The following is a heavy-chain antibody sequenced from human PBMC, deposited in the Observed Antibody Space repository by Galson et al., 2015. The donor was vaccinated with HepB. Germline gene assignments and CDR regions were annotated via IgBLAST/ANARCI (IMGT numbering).Heavy chain of an antibody. D-gene: IGHD2-2*01. Sequence: SLRLSCAASGFTFSSYAMHWVRQAPGKGLEWVAVISYDGSNKYYADSVKGRFTISRDNSKNTLYLQMNSLRAEDTAVYYCAKGGQYCSSTSCRKDYYYYYGMDVWGQGTTVTVSS. J-gene: IGHJ6*02. V-gene: IGHV3-30-3*01. CDR3: AKGGQYCSSTSCRKDYYYYYGMDV. CDR2: ISYDGSNK. CDR1: GFTFSSYA.